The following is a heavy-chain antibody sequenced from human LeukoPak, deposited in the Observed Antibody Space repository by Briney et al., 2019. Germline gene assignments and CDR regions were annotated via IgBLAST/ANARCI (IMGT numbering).Heavy chain of an antibody. CDR3: ARREPTGCSGTSCFAGPVGY. J-gene: IGHJ4*02. Sequence: GGSLRLSCAASGFTFSSYSMNWVRQAPGKGLEWVSYISSSSSTIYYADSVKGRFTISRDNGKNSLYLQMNSLRVEDTAVYYCARREPTGCSGTSCFAGPVGYWGQGTLVTVSS. D-gene: IGHD2-2*01. V-gene: IGHV3-48*04. CDR1: GFTFSSYS. CDR2: ISSSSSTI.